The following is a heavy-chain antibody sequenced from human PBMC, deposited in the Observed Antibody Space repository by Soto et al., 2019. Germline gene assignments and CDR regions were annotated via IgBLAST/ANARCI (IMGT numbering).Heavy chain of an antibody. D-gene: IGHD6-13*01. Sequence: GESLKISCNGSGYSFTSYWIGWVRQMPGKGLEWMGIIYPGDSDTRYSPSFQGQVTISADKSISTAYLQWSSLKASDTAMYYCARQNVQSSPRDWFAPWAQGTLVPVSS. CDR2: IYPGDSDT. CDR1: GYSFTSYW. V-gene: IGHV5-51*01. J-gene: IGHJ5*02. CDR3: ARQNVQSSPRDWFAP.